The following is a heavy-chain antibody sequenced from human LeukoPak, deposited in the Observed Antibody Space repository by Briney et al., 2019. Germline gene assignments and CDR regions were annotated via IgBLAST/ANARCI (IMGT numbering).Heavy chain of an antibody. D-gene: IGHD5-12*01. Sequence: GGSLRLSCAASGFTFNIAWMSWVRQAPGKGLEWVGRIKSKTDDGTTDYAAPVESRFTISRDDSKNTLYLQMNSLKTEDTAVYYCTTSSSGYDFLLDYWGQGTLVTFSS. CDR2: IKSKTDDGTT. CDR3: TTSSSGYDFLLDY. J-gene: IGHJ4*02. CDR1: GFTFNIAW. V-gene: IGHV3-15*01.